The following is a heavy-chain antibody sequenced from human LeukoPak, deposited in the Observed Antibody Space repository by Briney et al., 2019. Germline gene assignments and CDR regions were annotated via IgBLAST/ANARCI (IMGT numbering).Heavy chain of an antibody. D-gene: IGHD3-9*01. CDR1: GGTFSSYA. Sequence: SVTVSCKASGGTFSSYAISWVRQAPGQGLEWMGGIIPIFGTANYAQEFQGRVTITADESTSTAYMELSSLRSEDTAVYYCARDPNYDILTGYSYYYGMDVWGQGTTVTVSS. J-gene: IGHJ6*02. CDR2: IIPIFGTA. V-gene: IGHV1-69*13. CDR3: ARDPNYDILTGYSYYYGMDV.